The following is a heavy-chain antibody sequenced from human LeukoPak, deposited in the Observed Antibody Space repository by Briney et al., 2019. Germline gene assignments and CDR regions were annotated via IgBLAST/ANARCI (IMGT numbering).Heavy chain of an antibody. D-gene: IGHD1-26*01. CDR2: IRHDGSNK. J-gene: IGHJ4*02. CDR3: ARTEGSHYADPFDY. V-gene: IGHV3-30*02. Sequence: PGGSLRLSCTTSGFIFSNYGMHWVRQAPGKGLEWVAFIRHDGSNKYYADSVKGRFTISRDNSKNTLYLQMNSLRAGDTAVYYCARTEGSHYADPFDYWGQGTLVTVSS. CDR1: GFIFSNYG.